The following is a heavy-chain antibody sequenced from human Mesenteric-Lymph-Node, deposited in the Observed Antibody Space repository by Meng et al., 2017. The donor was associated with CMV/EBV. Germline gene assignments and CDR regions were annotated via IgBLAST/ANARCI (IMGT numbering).Heavy chain of an antibody. CDR2: MHHDGIT. Sequence: SETLSLTCTVPGYSINRGLYWGWIRQPPGKGLEWIGNMHHDGITYYNLSLKSRVTISLDTSKNQVSVILSSVTAADTAVYYCARWGIGTNWYAIDYWGQGTLVTVSS. V-gene: IGHV4-38-2*02. CDR3: ARWGIGTNWYAIDY. D-gene: IGHD2-2*01. J-gene: IGHJ4*02. CDR1: GYSINRGLY.